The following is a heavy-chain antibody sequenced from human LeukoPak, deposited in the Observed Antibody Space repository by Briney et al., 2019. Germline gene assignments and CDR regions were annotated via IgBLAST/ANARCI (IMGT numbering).Heavy chain of an antibody. CDR2: IYYSGST. J-gene: IGHJ4*02. D-gene: IGHD6-13*01. CDR1: GGSITNSSYY. V-gene: IGHV4-39*07. CDR3: ARDRQQLVRGDYFDF. Sequence: SETLSLTSAISGGSITNSSYYWVWIRQPPGKGLEWIGSIYYSGSTYYNPSLKSRVTISVDTSKNQFSLKLSSVTAADTAVYHCARDRQQLVRGDYFDFWGQGTLVTVSS.